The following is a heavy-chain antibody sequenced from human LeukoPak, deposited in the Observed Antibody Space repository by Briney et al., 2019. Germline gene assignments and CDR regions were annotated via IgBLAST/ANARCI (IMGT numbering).Heavy chain of an antibody. D-gene: IGHD1-26*01. V-gene: IGHV1-69*04. J-gene: IGHJ4*02. CDR2: IIPILGIA. CDR1: GGTFSSYA. CDR3: YYSGSTKPFDY. Sequence: GSSVKVSCKASGGTFSSYAISWVRQAPGQGLEWMGRIIPILGIANYAQKFQGRVTITADKSTSTAYMELSSLRSEDTAVYYCYYSGSTKPFDYWGQGTLVTVSS.